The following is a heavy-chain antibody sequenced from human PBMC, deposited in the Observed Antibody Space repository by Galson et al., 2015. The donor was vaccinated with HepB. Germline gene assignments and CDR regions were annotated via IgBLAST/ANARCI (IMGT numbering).Heavy chain of an antibody. CDR2: ISYDVSYK. Sequence: SLRLSCAASGFTFTSHALHWVRQAPGKGLEWVAVISYDVSYKYYADSVKGRFTISRDNSKNTLYLQMNSPRGEDTAVYYCVRVPHSSSLLGYYHYGMDVWGRGTTVTVSS. CDR3: VRVPHSSSLLGYYHYGMDV. CDR1: GFTFTSHA. D-gene: IGHD6-6*01. V-gene: IGHV3-30*04. J-gene: IGHJ6*02.